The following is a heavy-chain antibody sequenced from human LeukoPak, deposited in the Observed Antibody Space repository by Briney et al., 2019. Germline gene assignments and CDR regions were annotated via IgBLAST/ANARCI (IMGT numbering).Heavy chain of an antibody. D-gene: IGHD5-18*01. V-gene: IGHV4-39*01. CDR3: ARHRKAGTATDY. J-gene: IGHJ4*02. CDR2: IYYNGNT. CDR1: GGSITSTSHY. Sequence: PSETLSLTCSVSGGSITSTSHYWGWIRQPPGKGLEWIGCIYYNGNTYYNPSLKSRVTISQDTSKNQFSLKLSSLTAADTSIYYCARHRKAGTATDYWGQGTLVAVSS.